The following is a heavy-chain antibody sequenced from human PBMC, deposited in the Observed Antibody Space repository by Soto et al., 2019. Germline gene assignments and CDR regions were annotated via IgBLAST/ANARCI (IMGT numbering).Heavy chain of an antibody. D-gene: IGHD3-9*01. CDR3: ARSTGSHYYGMDV. J-gene: IGHJ6*02. V-gene: IGHV5-51*01. CDR2: IYPGDSDT. CDR1: GYKFNRYG. Sequence: GESLKISCKGSGYKFNRYGSGWVRQMPGKGLEWMGVIYPGDSDTRYGPSLQGQVTMTRDTSISTAYMELSRLRSDDTAVYYCARSTGSHYYGMDVWGQGTTLTVSS.